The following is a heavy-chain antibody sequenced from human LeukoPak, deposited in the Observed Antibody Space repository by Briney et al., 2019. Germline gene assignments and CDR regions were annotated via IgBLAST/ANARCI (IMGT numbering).Heavy chain of an antibody. D-gene: IGHD3-16*01. Sequence: ASVKVSCXASGYTFTGYYMHWVRQAPGQGLEWMGWINPNSGGTNYAQKFQGRVTMTRDTSISTAYMELSRLRSDDTAVYYCARKCYDYVWGSYTNWFDPWGQGTLVTVSS. CDR3: ARKCYDYVWGSYTNWFDP. V-gene: IGHV1-2*02. J-gene: IGHJ5*02. CDR1: GYTFTGYY. CDR2: INPNSGGT.